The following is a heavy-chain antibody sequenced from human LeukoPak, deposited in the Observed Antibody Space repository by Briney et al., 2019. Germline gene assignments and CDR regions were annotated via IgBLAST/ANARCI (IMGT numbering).Heavy chain of an antibody. V-gene: IGHV1-69*13. CDR3: ATYSGSYGGAFDI. CDR1: GYTFTRYG. CDR2: IIPIFGTA. J-gene: IGHJ3*02. Sequence: ASVKVSCKASGYTFTRYGITWVRQAPGQGLEWMGGIIPIFGTANYAQKFQGRVTITADESTSTAYMELSSLRSEDTAVYYCATYSGSYGGAFDIWGQGTMVTVSS. D-gene: IGHD1-26*01.